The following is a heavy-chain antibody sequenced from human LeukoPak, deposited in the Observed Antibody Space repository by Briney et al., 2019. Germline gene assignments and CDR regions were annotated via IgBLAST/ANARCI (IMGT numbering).Heavy chain of an antibody. CDR3: ARANFWSGYMDDAFDI. V-gene: IGHV4-61*02. J-gene: IGHJ3*02. Sequence: SQTLSLTCTVSGGSIGSGSYNWSWIRQPAGKGLEWIGRIYTSGSTNYNPSLKSRVTISVDTSKNQFSLKLSSVTAADTAVYYCARANFWSGYMDDAFDIWGQGTMVTVSS. D-gene: IGHD3-3*01. CDR1: GGSIGSGSYN. CDR2: IYTSGST.